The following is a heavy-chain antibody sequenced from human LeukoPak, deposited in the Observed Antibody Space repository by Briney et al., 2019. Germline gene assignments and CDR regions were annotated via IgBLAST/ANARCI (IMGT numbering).Heavy chain of an antibody. Sequence: SETLSLTCTVSGGSISSTYSYWGWIRQPPGKGLEWIGNIFHSGSTYSNPSLKSRLTISVDTSKNEFSLKLRSVTAAGTAVYFCAAYRITTIVVPFDYWGQGVLVTVSS. CDR1: GGSISSTYSY. V-gene: IGHV4-39*01. J-gene: IGHJ4*02. D-gene: IGHD3-22*01. CDR3: AAYRITTIVVPFDY. CDR2: IFHSGST.